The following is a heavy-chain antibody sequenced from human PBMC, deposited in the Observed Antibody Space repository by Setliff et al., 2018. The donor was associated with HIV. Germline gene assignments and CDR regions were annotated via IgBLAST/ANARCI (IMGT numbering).Heavy chain of an antibody. J-gene: IGHJ3*02. D-gene: IGHD3-3*01. V-gene: IGHV4-39*02. Sequence: SETLSLTCTVSGGSISNSNYFWGWIRQPPGKGLEWIGRIYSSGSTYYQPSLQGRVSMSIDSSKNHLSLSLRYVTAADTAVYYCARSFSGRYFWSGYYTGPDPKGENAFDIWGQGTMVTVSS. CDR1: GGSISNSNYF. CDR3: ARSFSGRYFWSGYYTGPDPKGENAFDI. CDR2: IYSSGST.